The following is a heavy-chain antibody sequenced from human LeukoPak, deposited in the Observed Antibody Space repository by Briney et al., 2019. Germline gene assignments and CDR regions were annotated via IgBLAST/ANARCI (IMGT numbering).Heavy chain of an antibody. CDR1: GGSISSSSYY. Sequence: SETLSLTCTVVSGGSISSSSYYWGWIRQPPGKGLEWIGSFYYSGSTYYNPSLKSRVTISADTSKNQFSLKLSSVTAADTAVYYCARTQYYYDSSGYSTGGFDPWGQGTLVTVSS. D-gene: IGHD3-22*01. V-gene: IGHV4-39*01. CDR3: ARTQYYYDSSGYSTGGFDP. CDR2: FYYSGST. J-gene: IGHJ5*02.